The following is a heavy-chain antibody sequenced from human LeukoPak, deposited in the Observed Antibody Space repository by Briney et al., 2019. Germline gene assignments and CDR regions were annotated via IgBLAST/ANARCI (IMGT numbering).Heavy chain of an antibody. V-gene: IGHV1-8*03. CDR1: GYTFTSYD. CDR3: ARAVSSSWYLEGYYYYMDV. CDR2: MNPNSGNT. J-gene: IGHJ6*03. Sequence: GASVKVSCKASGYTFTSYDISWVRQATGQGLEWMGWMNPNSGNTGYAQKFQGRVTITRNTSISTAYMELSSLRSEDTAVYYCARAVSSSWYLEGYYYYMDVWGKGTTVTVSS. D-gene: IGHD6-13*01.